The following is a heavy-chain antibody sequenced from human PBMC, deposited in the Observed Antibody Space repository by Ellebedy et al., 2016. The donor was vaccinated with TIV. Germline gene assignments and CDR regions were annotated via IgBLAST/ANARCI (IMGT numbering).Heavy chain of an antibody. V-gene: IGHV3-9*01. CDR3: VKDKSVSGFSVWFFDL. J-gene: IGHJ2*01. CDR1: GFTFAGYA. CDR2: ISWNSGSV. D-gene: IGHD3-22*01. Sequence: GGSLRLXCAASGFTFAGYAMHWVRQAPGKDLEWVSGISWNSGSVNYADSVKGRFTISRDNVNDSLHLQMNSLRPEDTAVYYCVKDKSVSGFSVWFFDLWGRGTLVTVSS.